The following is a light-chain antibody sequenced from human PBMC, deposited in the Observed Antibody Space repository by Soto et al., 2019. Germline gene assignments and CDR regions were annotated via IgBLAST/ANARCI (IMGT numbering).Light chain of an antibody. V-gene: IGLV2-18*02. CDR3: SSYTSSSVV. CDR1: SSDVGSYNR. J-gene: IGLJ2*01. CDR2: EVS. Sequence: QSALTQPPSVSGSPGQSVTISCTGTSSDVGSYNRVSWYQQPPGTAPKLMIYEVSNRPSGVPDRFSGSESGNTASPTISGLQAEDEADYYCSSYTSSSVVFGGGTKLTVL.